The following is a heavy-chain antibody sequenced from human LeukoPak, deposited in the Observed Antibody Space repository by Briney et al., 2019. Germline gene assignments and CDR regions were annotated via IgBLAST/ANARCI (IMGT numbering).Heavy chain of an antibody. D-gene: IGHD3-9*01. J-gene: IGHJ4*02. Sequence: PGGSLRLSCAASGFSFSDYAMSWVRQAPGKGLESVSTIDTSGTNTHYADSVKGRFTVSRDSSKNTLYLQMNSLRAEDTAAYYCAKDILPTYYRYYFDYWGQGTLVTVSS. CDR1: GFSFSDYA. CDR3: AKDILPTYYRYYFDY. CDR2: IDTSGTNT. V-gene: IGHV3-23*01.